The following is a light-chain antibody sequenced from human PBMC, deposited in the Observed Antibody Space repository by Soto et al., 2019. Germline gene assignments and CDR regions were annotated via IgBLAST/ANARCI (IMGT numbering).Light chain of an antibody. CDR2: DAS. CDR3: QQYNRYSLT. J-gene: IGKJ4*01. CDR1: QSISSW. V-gene: IGKV1-5*01. Sequence: DIQMTQSPSTLSASVGDRVTITCRASQSISSWLAWYQQKPGKAPKLLIYDASSLESGVPSRFSGSGSDTEFTLTINTLHPDDFATYHCQQYNRYSLTLGGGTKVDIK.